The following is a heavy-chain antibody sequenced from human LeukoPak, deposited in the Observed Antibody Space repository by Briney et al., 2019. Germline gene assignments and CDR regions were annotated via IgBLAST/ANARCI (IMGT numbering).Heavy chain of an antibody. V-gene: IGHV3-48*04. D-gene: IGHD2-21*01. Sequence: GGSLRLSRSASLFTHTSYSLNCVREAPRRGRESGSHIRMGRNTTHYSDTVKGRFTMSRDNAKSSLYLQMSSLRAEDTAVYYCARGLQGGEWLRFWGQGTLVTVSS. CDR3: ARGLQGGEWLRF. CDR1: LFTHTSYS. CDR2: IRMGRNTT. J-gene: IGHJ4*02.